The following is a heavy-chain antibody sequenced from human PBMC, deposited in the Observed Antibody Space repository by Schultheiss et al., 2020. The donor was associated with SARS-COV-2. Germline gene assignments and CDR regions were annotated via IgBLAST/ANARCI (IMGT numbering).Heavy chain of an antibody. CDR2: IYYSGST. CDR3: ARESRGGIGIDY. J-gene: IGHJ4*02. V-gene: IGHV4-59*01. CDR1: GGSISIYTY. D-gene: IGHD3-10*01. Sequence: SETLSLTCTVSGGSISIYTYWGWIRQPPGKGLEWIGYIYYSGSTYYNPSLRSRVTMSVDTSKNQFSLRLSSVTAADTAVYYCARESRGGIGIDYWGQGTLVTVSS.